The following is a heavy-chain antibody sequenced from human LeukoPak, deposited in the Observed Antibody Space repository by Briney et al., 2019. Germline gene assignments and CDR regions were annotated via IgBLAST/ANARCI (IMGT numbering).Heavy chain of an antibody. V-gene: IGHV3-23*01. CDR1: GFTFSNYV. CDR3: AEEVGNTYPTFDY. Sequence: PGRSLRLSCAASGFTFSNYVMSWIRQAPGKGLEWVSSISGSGGNTYYADSVKGRFIISRDNSKNTLYLQMNSLRAEDTALYYCAEEVGNTYPTFDYWGQGTLVTVSS. D-gene: IGHD1-26*01. CDR2: ISGSGGNT. J-gene: IGHJ4*02.